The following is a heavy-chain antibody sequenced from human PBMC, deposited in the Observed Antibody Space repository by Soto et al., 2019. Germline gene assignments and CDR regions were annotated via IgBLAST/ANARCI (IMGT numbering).Heavy chain of an antibody. CDR3: ARCRGTSLYYYYYGMDV. CDR2: IYSGGST. Sequence: GGSLRLSCAASGFTVSSNYMSWVRQAPRKGLEWVSVIYSGGSTYYADSVKGRFTISRDNSKNTLYLQMNSLRAEDTAVYYCARCRGTSLYYYYYGMDVWGQGTTVTVSS. D-gene: IGHD3-16*01. J-gene: IGHJ6*02. CDR1: GFTVSSNY. V-gene: IGHV3-53*01.